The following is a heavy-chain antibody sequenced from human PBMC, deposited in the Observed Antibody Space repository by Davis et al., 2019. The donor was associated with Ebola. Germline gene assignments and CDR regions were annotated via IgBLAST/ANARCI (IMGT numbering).Heavy chain of an antibody. CDR2: INPNSGGT. CDR1: GYTFTSYA. Sequence: ASVKVSCKASGYTFTSYAMNWVRQAPGQGLEWMGRINPNSGGTNYAQKFQGRVTMTRDTSITTAYMELSRLRSDDTAVYYCARGGITMIVVPRDYYYGMDVWGQGTTVTVSS. J-gene: IGHJ6*02. CDR3: ARGGITMIVVPRDYYYGMDV. D-gene: IGHD3-22*01. V-gene: IGHV1-2*06.